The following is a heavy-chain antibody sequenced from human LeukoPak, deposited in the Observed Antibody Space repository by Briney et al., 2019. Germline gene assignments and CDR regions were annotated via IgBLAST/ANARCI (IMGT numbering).Heavy chain of an antibody. V-gene: IGHV3-7*01. J-gene: IGHJ4*02. D-gene: IGHD3-22*01. CDR1: GFTFSSYW. CDR3: ARNFEFFYDRSCFPGY. CDR2: IKQDGSEK. Sequence: GGSLRLSCAASGFTFSSYWMSWVRQAPGKGLEWVANIKQDGSEKYYVDSVKGRFTISRDNAKNSLYLQMNSLRAEDTAVYYCARNFEFFYDRSCFPGYWGQGTLVTVSS.